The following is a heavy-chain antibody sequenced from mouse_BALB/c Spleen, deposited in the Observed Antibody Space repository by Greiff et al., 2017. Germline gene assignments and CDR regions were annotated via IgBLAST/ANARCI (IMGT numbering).Heavy chain of an antibody. CDR2: ISTYYGDA. D-gene: IGHD2-4*01. V-gene: IGHV1S137*01. CDR3: AREGDYPFAY. Sequence: VKLQQSGAELVRPGVSVKISCKGSGYTFTDYAMHWVKQSHAKSLEWIGVISTYYGDASYNQKFKGKATMTVDKSSSTAYMELARLTSEDSAIYYCAREGDYPFAYWGQGTLVTVSA. J-gene: IGHJ3*01. CDR1: GYTFTDYA.